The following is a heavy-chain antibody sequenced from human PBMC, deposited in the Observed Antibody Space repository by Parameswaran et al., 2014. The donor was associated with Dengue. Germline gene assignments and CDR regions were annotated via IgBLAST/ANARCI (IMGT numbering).Heavy chain of an antibody. V-gene: IGHV4-34*01. Sequence: WIRQPPGKGLEWIGQISHSGTTNYNPSLKSRVTISVDPSKNQFSLKVHNVTAADTAVYYCARLPWTSYCANDRCPPYSDSMDVWAKGTPVTVSS. D-gene: IGHD2-8*01. CDR2: ISHSGTT. CDR3: ARLPWTSYCANDRCPPYSDSMDV. J-gene: IGHJ6*03.